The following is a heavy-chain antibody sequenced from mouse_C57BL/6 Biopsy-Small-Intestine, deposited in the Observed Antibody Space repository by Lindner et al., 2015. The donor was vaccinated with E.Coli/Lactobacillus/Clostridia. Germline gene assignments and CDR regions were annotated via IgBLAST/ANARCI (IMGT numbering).Heavy chain of an antibody. Sequence: VQLQESGPELVKPGASVKISCKASGYSFTSYYIHWVKQRPGQGLEWIGWIYPGSGNTKYNEKFTGKATLTADTSSSTAYMQLSSLTSEDSAVYYCARGSIYDGYYWYFDVWGTGTTVTVSS. V-gene: IGHV1-66*01. CDR1: GYSFTSYY. CDR3: ARGSIYDGYYWYFDV. CDR2: IYPGSGNT. D-gene: IGHD2-3*01. J-gene: IGHJ1*03.